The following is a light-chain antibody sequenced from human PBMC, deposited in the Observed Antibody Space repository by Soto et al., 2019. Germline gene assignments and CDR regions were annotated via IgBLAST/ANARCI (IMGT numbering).Light chain of an antibody. CDR1: QSVRSS. V-gene: IGKV3-11*01. Sequence: EIVLTQSPGTLSLSPGERATISCRASQSVRSSLAWYQHKPGQAPRLLIYDASTRATGIPARFSGSGSGTEFTLTINSLQSEDSAVYYCQQHNQWPITFGQGTRLEIK. J-gene: IGKJ5*01. CDR2: DAS. CDR3: QQHNQWPIT.